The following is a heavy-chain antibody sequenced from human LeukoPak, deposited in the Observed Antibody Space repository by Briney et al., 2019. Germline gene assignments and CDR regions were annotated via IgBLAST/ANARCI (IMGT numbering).Heavy chain of an antibody. CDR3: ARFVLIAVEPYYYYGMDV. V-gene: IGHV1-8*02. J-gene: IGHJ6*02. CDR2: MNPNSGNT. Sequence: ASVKVSCKASGYTFTGYYIHWVRQATGQGLEWMGWMNPNSGNTGYAQKFQGRVTMTRNTSISTAYMELSSLRSEDTAVYYCARFVLIAVEPYYYYGMDVWGQGTTVTVSS. D-gene: IGHD6-19*01. CDR1: GYTFTGYY.